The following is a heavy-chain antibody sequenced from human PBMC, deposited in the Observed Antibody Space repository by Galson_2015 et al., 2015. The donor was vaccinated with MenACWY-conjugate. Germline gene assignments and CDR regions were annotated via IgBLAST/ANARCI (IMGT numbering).Heavy chain of an antibody. J-gene: IGHJ4*02. CDR2: ISSSSSYI. D-gene: IGHD3-3*01. V-gene: IGHV3-21*01. CDR3: ARDRRRFLEWLSPIDY. CDR1: GFTFSSYS. Sequence: SLRLSCAASGFTFSSYSMNWVRQAPGKGLEWVSSISSSSSYIYYADSVKGRFTISRDNAKNSLYLQMNSLRAEDTAVYYCARDRRRFLEWLSPIDYWGQGTLVTVSS.